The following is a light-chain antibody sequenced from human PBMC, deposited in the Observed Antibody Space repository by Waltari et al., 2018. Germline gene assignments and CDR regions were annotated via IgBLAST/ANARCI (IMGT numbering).Light chain of an antibody. CDR2: DAS. Sequence: EIVLTQSPGTLSLSPGERDTLSCRASQSVRKYLAWYQQRPGQAPRLLIYDASTRATGIPDRFSGSGFGTDFSLTISRLEPEDFAVYYCQKYESLPATFGQGTKVEIK. CDR1: QSVRKY. V-gene: IGKV3-20*01. CDR3: QKYESLPAT. J-gene: IGKJ1*01.